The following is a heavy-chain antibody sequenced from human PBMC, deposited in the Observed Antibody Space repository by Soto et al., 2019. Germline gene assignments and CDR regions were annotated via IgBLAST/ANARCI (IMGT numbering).Heavy chain of an antibody. CDR3: ARDFGAFDI. V-gene: IGHV1-18*01. J-gene: IGHJ3*02. CDR1: GYTFTSYG. Sequence: ASVKFSCKASGYTFTSYGISWVRQAPGQVLECMVWISAYNGNTNYXXKLQGRVXXTTDTSRSIAXMELRXLGSDDTAVYYCARDFGAFDIWCQGTMVTVS. CDR2: ISAYNGNT. D-gene: IGHD3-3*01.